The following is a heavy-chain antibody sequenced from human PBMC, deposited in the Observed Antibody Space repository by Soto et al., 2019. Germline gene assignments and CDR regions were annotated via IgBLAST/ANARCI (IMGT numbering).Heavy chain of an antibody. V-gene: IGHV5-10-1*01. CDR2: IDPSDSYT. J-gene: IGHJ4*02. Sequence: GESLKISCKASGYSFTNYWINWVRQMPGKGLGWMGRIDPSDSYTNYSPSFQGRVTISADRSISTAYLQWSGLEASDSAMYYCARRLEGDYWGQGTLVTVSS. D-gene: IGHD1-1*01. CDR1: GYSFTNYW. CDR3: ARRLEGDY.